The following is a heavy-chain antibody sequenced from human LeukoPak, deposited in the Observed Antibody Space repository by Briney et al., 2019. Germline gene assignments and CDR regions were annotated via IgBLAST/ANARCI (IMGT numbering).Heavy chain of an antibody. J-gene: IGHJ5*02. D-gene: IGHD5-12*01. CDR1: GGSFSGYY. CDR2: INHSGST. Sequence: NPSETLSLTCAVYGGSFSGYYWSWIRQPPGKGLEWIGEINHSGSTNYNPSLKSRVTISVDTSKNQFSLKLSSVTAADTAVYCCARFNVDMCPFGGGHYSVSCGQGNLVTVSS. V-gene: IGHV4-34*01. CDR3: ARFNVDMCPFGGGHYSVS.